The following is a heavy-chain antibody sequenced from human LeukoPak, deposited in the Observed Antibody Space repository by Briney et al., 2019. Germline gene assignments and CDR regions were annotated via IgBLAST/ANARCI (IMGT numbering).Heavy chain of an antibody. CDR1: ANTLGYY. V-gene: IGHV1-2*02. Sequence: ASVKVSCKASANTLGYYMHWVRQAPGQGLEWMGWINPNSGGTNYAQKFQGRVTMTRDTSISTAYMELSRLRSDDTAVYYCASEVRGVIIAQDAFDIWGQGTMVTVSS. CDR3: ASEVRGVIIAQDAFDI. CDR2: INPNSGGT. J-gene: IGHJ3*02. D-gene: IGHD3-10*01.